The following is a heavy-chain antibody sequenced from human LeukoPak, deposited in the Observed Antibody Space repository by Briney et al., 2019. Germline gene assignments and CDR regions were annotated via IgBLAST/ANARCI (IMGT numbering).Heavy chain of an antibody. V-gene: IGHV4-4*07. J-gene: IGHJ6*02. CDR2: IYSGGST. Sequence: PSETLSLTCTVSGGSITGYYWTWIRQPAGKGLEWIGRIYSGGSTNYNPPLKSRVTMSVDTSKNQFSLKLSSVTAADTAVYYCATGRDADSARGYYHMDVWGQGTTVTVSS. CDR1: GGSITGYY. CDR3: ATGRDADSARGYYHMDV. D-gene: IGHD5-24*01.